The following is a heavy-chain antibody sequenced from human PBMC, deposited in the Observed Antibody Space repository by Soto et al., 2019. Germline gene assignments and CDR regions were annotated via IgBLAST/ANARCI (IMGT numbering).Heavy chain of an antibody. D-gene: IGHD2-8*02. CDR2: IYQSGAT. V-gene: IGHV4-4*02. CDR1: GGSISSENW. CDR3: ARDAGASRYYGMDV. Sequence: NPSETLSLNCIVSGGSISSENWWSWVRQAPGKGLEWIGEIYQSGATHYTPSLKSRVTISLDKSKNQFFLKLHSVTAADTAVYYCARDAGASRYYGMDVWGQGTTVTVS. J-gene: IGHJ6*02.